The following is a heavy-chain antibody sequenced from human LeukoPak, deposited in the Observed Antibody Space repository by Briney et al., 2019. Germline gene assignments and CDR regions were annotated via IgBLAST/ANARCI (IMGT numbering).Heavy chain of an antibody. Sequence: PGGSLRLSCAASGFTFSSYGMHWVRQAPGKGLEWVAVIWYDGSNKYYADSVKGRFTISRDNSKNTLYLQMNSLRAEDTAVYYCARDYGSDSGGYPVDYWGQGTLVTVSS. D-gene: IGHD3-22*01. CDR3: ARDYGSDSGGYPVDY. CDR2: IWYDGSNK. V-gene: IGHV3-33*01. CDR1: GFTFSSYG. J-gene: IGHJ4*02.